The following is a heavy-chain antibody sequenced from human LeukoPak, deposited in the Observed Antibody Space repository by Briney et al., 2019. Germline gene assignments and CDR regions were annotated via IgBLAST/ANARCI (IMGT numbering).Heavy chain of an antibody. CDR1: GFTFSSYA. Sequence: PGGSLRLSCAASGFTFSSYAMSWVRQAPGKGLEWVSAISASGNSTYYADSVRGRFTISRDNSKNTLYLQMNSLRAEDTAVYYCARDGPKGRRLGESFDYWGQGTLVTVSS. CDR3: ARDGPKGRRLGESFDY. D-gene: IGHD3-10*01. J-gene: IGHJ4*02. CDR2: ISASGNST. V-gene: IGHV3-23*01.